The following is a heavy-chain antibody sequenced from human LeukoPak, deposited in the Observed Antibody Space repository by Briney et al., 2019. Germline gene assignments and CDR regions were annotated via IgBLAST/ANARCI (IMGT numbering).Heavy chain of an antibody. J-gene: IGHJ3*02. CDR2: ISSSGSTI. D-gene: IGHD3-22*01. Sequence: TGGSLRLSCAASGFTFSDYYMSWIRQAPGKGLEWVSYISSSGSTIYYADSVKGRFTISRDSAKNSLYLQMNSLRAEDTAVYYCARDGTYYYDSSGNDAFDIWGQGTMVTVSS. CDR3: ARDGTYYYDSSGNDAFDI. CDR1: GFTFSDYY. V-gene: IGHV3-11*01.